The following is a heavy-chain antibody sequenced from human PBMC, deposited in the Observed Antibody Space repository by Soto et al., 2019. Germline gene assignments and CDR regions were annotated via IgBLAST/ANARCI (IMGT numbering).Heavy chain of an antibody. CDR3: AKDGGEYSSSSYDY. Sequence: EVQLVESGGSLVQPGRSLRLSCAASGFTFDDYAMHWVRQAPGKGLEWVSGISWNSGSIGYADSVKGRFTISRDNAKNSLYLQMNSLRAEDTALYYCAKDGGEYSSSSYDYWGQGTLVTVSS. CDR2: ISWNSGSI. J-gene: IGHJ4*02. CDR1: GFTFDDYA. V-gene: IGHV3-9*01. D-gene: IGHD6-6*01.